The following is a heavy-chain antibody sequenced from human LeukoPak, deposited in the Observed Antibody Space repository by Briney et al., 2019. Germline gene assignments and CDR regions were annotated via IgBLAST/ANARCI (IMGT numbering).Heavy chain of an antibody. J-gene: IGHJ4*02. CDR2: INHSGNT. D-gene: IGHD3-3*01. CDR3: ARGPGGFWSGYPSGYFDY. Sequence: PSETLSLTCAVYGGSFSGYYWSWIRQPPGKGLEWIGEINHSGNTNYNPSLKSRVTISVDTSNNQFSLKLSSVTAADTAVYYCARGPGGFWSGYPSGYFDYWGQGTLVTVSS. CDR1: GGSFSGYY. V-gene: IGHV4-34*01.